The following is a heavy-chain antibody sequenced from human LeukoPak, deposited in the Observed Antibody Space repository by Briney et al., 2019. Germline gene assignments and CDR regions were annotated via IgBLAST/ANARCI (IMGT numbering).Heavy chain of an antibody. CDR2: IYTSGST. J-gene: IGHJ6*02. D-gene: IGHD2-2*02. CDR1: GGSISSGSYY. CDR3: ARDRAVVPAAISGNYYYYYGMDV. V-gene: IGHV4-61*02. Sequence: SETLSLTCTVSGGSISSGSYYWSWIRQPAGKGLEWIGRIYTSGSTNYNPSLKSRVTISVDTSKNQFSLKLSSVTAADTAVYYCARDRAVVPAAISGNYYYYYGMDVRGQGTTVTVSS.